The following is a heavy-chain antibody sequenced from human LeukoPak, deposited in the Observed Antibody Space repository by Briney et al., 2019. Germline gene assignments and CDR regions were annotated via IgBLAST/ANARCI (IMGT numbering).Heavy chain of an antibody. CDR1: GYSFTSYW. CDR2: IYPGDSDT. J-gene: IGHJ4*02. D-gene: IGHD6-13*01. CDR3: ARHRRGSSYQYYFDY. V-gene: IGHV5-51*01. Sequence: GASLQISCKGSGYSFTSYWIGWVRQMPGKGLEWMGIIYPGDSDTRYSPSFQGQVTISADKSISTAYLQWSSLKASDTAMYYCARHRRGSSYQYYFDYWGQGTLVTVSS.